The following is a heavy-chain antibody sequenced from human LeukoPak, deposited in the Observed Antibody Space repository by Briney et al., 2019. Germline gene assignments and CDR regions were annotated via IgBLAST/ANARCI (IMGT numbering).Heavy chain of an antibody. V-gene: IGHV3-33*01. CDR1: GFTFSSYG. J-gene: IGHJ2*01. CDR2: IWYDGSNK. Sequence: GGSLRLSCAASGFTFSSYGMHWVRQAPGKGLEWVAVIWYDGSNKYFADSVKGRFTISRDNSKNTLYLQMSSLRAEDTAVYYCASMGYCSGGSCYSGRDWYFDLWGRGTLVTVSS. D-gene: IGHD2-15*01. CDR3: ASMGYCSGGSCYSGRDWYFDL.